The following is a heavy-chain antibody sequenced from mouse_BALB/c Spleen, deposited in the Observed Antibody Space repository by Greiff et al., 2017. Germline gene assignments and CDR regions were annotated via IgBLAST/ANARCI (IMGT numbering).Heavy chain of an antibody. CDR2: IYPGDGDT. J-gene: IGHJ3*01. CDR1: GYTFTSYW. V-gene: IGHV1-87*01. Sequence: QVQLQQSGAELARPGASVKLSCKASGYTFTSYWMQWVKQRPGQGLEWIGAIYPGDGDTRYTQKFKGKATLTADKSSSTAYMQLSSLASEDSAVYYCARNDQFAYWGQGTLVTVSA. CDR3: ARNDQFAY.